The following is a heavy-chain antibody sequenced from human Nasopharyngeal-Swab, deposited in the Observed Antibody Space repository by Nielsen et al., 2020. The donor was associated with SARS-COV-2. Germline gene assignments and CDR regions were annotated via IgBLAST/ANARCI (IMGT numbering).Heavy chain of an antibody. V-gene: IGHV4-34*01. CDR2: INHSGST. Sequence: PGKGLEWIGEINHSGSTNYNPSLKSRVTISVDTSKNQFSPKLSSVTAADTAVYYCARVRSGWQTYYYYGMDVWGQGTTVTVSS. D-gene: IGHD6-19*01. J-gene: IGHJ6*02. CDR3: ARVRSGWQTYYYYGMDV.